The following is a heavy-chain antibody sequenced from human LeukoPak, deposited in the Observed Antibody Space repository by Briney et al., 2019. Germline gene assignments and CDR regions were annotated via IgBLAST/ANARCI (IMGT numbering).Heavy chain of an antibody. J-gene: IGHJ5*02. V-gene: IGHV1-2*02. Sequence: ASVKVSCKASGYTFTGYYMHWVRQAPGQGLEWMGWINPNSGGTNYAQKFQGGVTMTRDTSISTAYMELSRLRSDDTAVYYCARGNSSSWGRFDPWGQGTLVTVSS. CDR2: INPNSGGT. CDR1: GYTFTGYY. D-gene: IGHD6-13*01. CDR3: ARGNSSSWGRFDP.